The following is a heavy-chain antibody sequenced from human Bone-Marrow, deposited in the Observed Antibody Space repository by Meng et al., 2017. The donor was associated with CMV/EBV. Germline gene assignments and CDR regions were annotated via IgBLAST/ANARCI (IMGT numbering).Heavy chain of an antibody. CDR2: ISAYNGNT. V-gene: IGHV1-18*01. J-gene: IGHJ6*02. CDR3: ARPADDSSGSYYYYGMDV. Sequence: ASVKVSEKGSGYTFTSYGISWVRQAPGQGLEWMGWISAYNGNTNYAQKLQGRVTMTTDTSTSTAYMELRSLRSDDTAVYYCARPADDSSGSYYYYGMDVWGQGTTVTVSS. D-gene: IGHD3-22*01. CDR1: GYTFTSYG.